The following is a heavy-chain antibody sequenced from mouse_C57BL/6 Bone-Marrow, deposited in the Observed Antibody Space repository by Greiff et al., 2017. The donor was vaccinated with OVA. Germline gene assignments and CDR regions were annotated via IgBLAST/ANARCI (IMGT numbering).Heavy chain of an antibody. V-gene: IGHV1-53*01. CDR3: ARWGGYLTFDY. CDR1: GYTFTSYW. J-gene: IGHJ2*01. CDR2: INPGSGGT. D-gene: IGHD2-2*01. Sequence: QVQLQQPGAELVKPGASVKVSCKASGYTFTSYWMHWVKQRPGQGLEWIGVINPGSGGTNYNEKFKGKATLTADKSSSTAYMQLSSLTSEDSAVYFCARWGGYLTFDYWGQGTTLTVSS.